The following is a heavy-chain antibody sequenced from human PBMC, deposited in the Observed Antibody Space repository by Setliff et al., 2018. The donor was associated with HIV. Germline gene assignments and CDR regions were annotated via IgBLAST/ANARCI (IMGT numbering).Heavy chain of an antibody. Sequence: ASLKVSCKASGCTFTDYYIHWVRQAPGQGLEWLGWINPDSGGTNYAQKFQGRVTMTRDTSISTAYMDLSRLKLDDTAVYYCARAESLGWFYNYMDVWGKGTTVTVSS. CDR3: ARAESLGWFYNYMDV. CDR1: GCTFTDYY. V-gene: IGHV1-2*02. CDR2: INPDSGGT. J-gene: IGHJ6*03. D-gene: IGHD3-10*01.